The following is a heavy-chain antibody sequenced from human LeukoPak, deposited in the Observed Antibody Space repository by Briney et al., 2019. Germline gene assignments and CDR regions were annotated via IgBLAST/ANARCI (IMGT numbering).Heavy chain of an antibody. CDR3: ARRVVVAATFDY. CDR2: IYYSGST. Sequence: SETLSLICTVSGGSISSSSYYWGWIRQPPGKGLEWIGSIYYSGSTYYNPSLKSRVTISVDTSKNQLSLKLSSVTAADTAVYYCARRVVVAATFDYWGQGTLVTVSS. V-gene: IGHV4-39*01. CDR1: GGSISSSSYY. D-gene: IGHD2-15*01. J-gene: IGHJ4*02.